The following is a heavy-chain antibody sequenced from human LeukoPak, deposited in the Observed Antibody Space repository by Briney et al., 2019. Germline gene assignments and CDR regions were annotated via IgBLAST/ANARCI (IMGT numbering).Heavy chain of an antibody. D-gene: IGHD2/OR15-2a*01. Sequence: SGGSLRLSCAASGFSFSSYGMHWVRQAPGKGLEWVAVIRYDGSVTYYADSVKGRFTISRDNSKNMLNLQMNSLRSEDTAIYYCAKCRATEYYGMDVWGQGTTVTVSS. CDR3: AKCRATEYYGMDV. V-gene: IGHV3-30*18. CDR1: GFSFSSYG. CDR2: IRYDGSVT. J-gene: IGHJ6*02.